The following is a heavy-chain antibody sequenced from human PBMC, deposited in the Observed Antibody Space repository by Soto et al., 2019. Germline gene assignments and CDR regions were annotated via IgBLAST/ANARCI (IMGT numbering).Heavy chain of an antibody. CDR3: ARDPSHGSGSYLDY. J-gene: IGHJ4*02. CDR2: IWYDGSNK. CDR1: GFTFSSFS. V-gene: IGHV3-33*08. Sequence: GGSLRLSCSVSGFTFSSFSLHWFRQAPGKGLEWVAVIWYDGSNKYYADSVKGRFTVSRDNSKNTLYAQMNSLRAEDTAVYYCARDPSHGSGSYLDYWGQGTLVTVS. D-gene: IGHD3-10*01.